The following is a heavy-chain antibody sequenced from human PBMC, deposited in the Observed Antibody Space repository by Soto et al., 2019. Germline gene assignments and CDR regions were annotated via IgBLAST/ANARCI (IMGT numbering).Heavy chain of an antibody. CDR2: ISGTAHAT. Sequence: EVQLLESGGGLVQPGGSLRISCAASGFDFSNYGMSWVRQAPGKGLEWVSAISGTAHATYYAASVKGRFTISRDNSKNTLDLQMNSRRVEDTAVYFCVKDAPQPFSDWGQGTLVTVSS. CDR1: GFDFSNYG. V-gene: IGHV3-23*01. CDR3: VKDAPQPFSD. J-gene: IGHJ4*02. D-gene: IGHD3-3*02.